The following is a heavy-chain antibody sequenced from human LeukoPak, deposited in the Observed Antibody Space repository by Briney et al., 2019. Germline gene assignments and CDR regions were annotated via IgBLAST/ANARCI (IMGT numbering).Heavy chain of an antibody. Sequence: ASVKVSCKASGGTFSSYAISWVGQAPGQGLEWMGRIIPILGIANYAQKFQGRVTMTRNTSISTAYMELSSLRSEDTAVYYCASRGHTDYGGNQYYYYYGMDVWGQGTTVTVSS. CDR1: GGTFSSYA. V-gene: IGHV1-69*04. D-gene: IGHD4-23*01. J-gene: IGHJ6*02. CDR2: IIPILGIA. CDR3: ASRGHTDYGGNQYYYYYGMDV.